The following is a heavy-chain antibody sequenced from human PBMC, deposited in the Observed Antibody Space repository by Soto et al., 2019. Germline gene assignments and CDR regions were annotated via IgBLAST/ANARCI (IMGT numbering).Heavy chain of an antibody. Sequence: QVSLRESGPGLVKPSETLALTCAVSGDSVSSSDFYWTWIRQPPGKPLEWIGYVYSTGTTNYSPSPKEPSGQAVGNAGKPFLPKRPSVTGAGGAGYFFAGMSQPVGPKDGKSAYFYAMDVWGHGTTVTVS. D-gene: IGHD2-15*01. J-gene: IGHJ6*02. CDR1: GDSVSSSDFY. V-gene: IGHV4-61*08. CDR2: VYSTGTT. CDR3: AGMSQPVGPKDGKSAYFYAMDV.